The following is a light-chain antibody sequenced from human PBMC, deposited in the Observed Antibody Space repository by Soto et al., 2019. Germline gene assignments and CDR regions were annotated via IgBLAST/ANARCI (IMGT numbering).Light chain of an antibody. CDR1: QDISNY. CDR2: EAS. V-gene: IGKV1-33*01. J-gene: IGKJ4*01. Sequence: DIQMTQSPSSLSASVGDRVTITCQARQDISNYLNWYQQKPGKAPKLLIYEASKLETGVPSRCSGSASGTAFTFTISSLQHEDIATYYCQQYYNLPLTFGGGTKVEIK. CDR3: QQYYNLPLT.